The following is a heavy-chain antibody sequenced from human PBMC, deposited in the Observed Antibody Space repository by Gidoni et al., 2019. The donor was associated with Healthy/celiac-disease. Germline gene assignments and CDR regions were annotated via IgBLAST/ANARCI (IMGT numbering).Heavy chain of an antibody. D-gene: IGHD2-2*01. V-gene: IGHV4-30-4*01. CDR3: ARARQQYQLPPDAFDI. J-gene: IGHJ3*02. CDR2: IYYSGST. Sequence: QVQLQESGPGLVKPSQTLSLTCTVSGGSISSGDYYWSWIRQPPGKGLEWIGYIYYSGSTYYNPSLKSRVTISVDTSKNQFSLKLSSVTAADTAVYYCARARQQYQLPPDAFDIWGQGTMVTVSS. CDR1: GGSISSGDYY.